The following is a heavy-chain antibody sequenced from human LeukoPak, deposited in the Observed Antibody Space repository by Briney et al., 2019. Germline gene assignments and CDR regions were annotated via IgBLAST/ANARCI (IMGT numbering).Heavy chain of an antibody. Sequence: GGSLRLSCAASGFTFSNYWMHWVRQAPGKGLVWVSRISSDESSTTYADSVKGRFTISRDSAKNTLYLKMNTLRAEVTAIYFCARGGFTGTSCPYFDYWGQGTLVTVSS. CDR1: GFTFSNYW. V-gene: IGHV3-74*01. CDR3: ARGGFTGTSCPYFDY. CDR2: ISSDESST. D-gene: IGHD2-2*01. J-gene: IGHJ4*02.